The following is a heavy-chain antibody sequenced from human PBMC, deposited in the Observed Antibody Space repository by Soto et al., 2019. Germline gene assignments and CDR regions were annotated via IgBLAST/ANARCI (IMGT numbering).Heavy chain of an antibody. V-gene: IGHV3-30*13. CDR3: VSDRGYGHASVPYS. Sequence: QAQLVESGGGVVQPGRSLRLSCAASGFTFSSYGMHWVRQAPGTGLGWVAVISYDGGLQHYADSVKGRFTISRDNSKNRWLLQMNSLRAEDTAVYYCVSDRGYGHASVPYSWGQGTLVCVSS. D-gene: IGHD5-18*01. J-gene: IGHJ4*02. CDR1: GFTFSSYG. CDR2: ISYDGGLQ.